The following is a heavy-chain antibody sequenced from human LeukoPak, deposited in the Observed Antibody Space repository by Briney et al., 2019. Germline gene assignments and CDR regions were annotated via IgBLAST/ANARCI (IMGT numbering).Heavy chain of an antibody. CDR2: IYHSGST. CDR1: GYSISSGYY. V-gene: IGHV4-38-2*02. D-gene: IGHD2-15*01. J-gene: IGHJ4*02. Sequence: SETLSLTCTVSGYSISSGYYWGWIRQPPGKGLEWIGSIYHSGSTYYNPSLKSRVTISVDTSKNQFSLKLSSVPAADTAVYYCARDLCSGGSCYYSGYWGQGTLVTVPS. CDR3: ARDLCSGGSCYYSGY.